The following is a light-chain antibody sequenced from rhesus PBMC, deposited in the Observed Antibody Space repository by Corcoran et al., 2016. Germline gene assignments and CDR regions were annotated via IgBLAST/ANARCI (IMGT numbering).Light chain of an antibody. V-gene: IGKV1-25*01. CDR2: AAS. CDR1: QGISSY. CDR3: QQHNSYPLT. Sequence: DIQMTQSPSSLSASVGDRVTITCRASQGISSYFAWYQQKPGKALKLLIYAASPLQSGVPSRFSGRGSGTEFTLTISSLQPEDFATYYCQQHNSYPLTFGGGTKVELK. J-gene: IGKJ4*01.